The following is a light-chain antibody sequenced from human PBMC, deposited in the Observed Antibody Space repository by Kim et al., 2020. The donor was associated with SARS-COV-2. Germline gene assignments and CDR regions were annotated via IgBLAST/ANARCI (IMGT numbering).Light chain of an antibody. J-gene: IGLJ2*01. Sequence: VMLTCTLSSGHSSDAIAWHQQQPEKGPRYLMKLNSDGSHSKGDGIPDRFSGSSSGAERYLTISSLQSEDEADYYCQTWGTGIHVVFGGGTQLTVL. CDR3: QTWGTGIHVV. V-gene: IGLV4-69*01. CDR1: SGHSSDA. CDR2: LNSDGSH.